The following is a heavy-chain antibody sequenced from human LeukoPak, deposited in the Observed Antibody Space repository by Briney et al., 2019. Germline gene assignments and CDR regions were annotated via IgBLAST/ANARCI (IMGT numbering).Heavy chain of an antibody. CDR1: GFNFGDYA. Sequence: GGSLRLSCRTSGFNFGDYAMSWVREAPGQGLEWVGFIRTKPYGGTPDYAASVKGRFTISVDDSKSIAYLRMNSLETEDTAVYYCTRDLHGDDAFDVWGQGTMVTVSS. CDR2: IRTKPYGGTP. J-gene: IGHJ3*01. V-gene: IGHV3-49*04. CDR3: TRDLHGDDAFDV. D-gene: IGHD4-17*01.